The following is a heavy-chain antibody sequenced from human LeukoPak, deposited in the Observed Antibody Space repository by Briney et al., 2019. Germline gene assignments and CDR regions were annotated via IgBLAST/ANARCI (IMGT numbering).Heavy chain of an antibody. CDR3: AKARGYQLLSPYFDY. J-gene: IGHJ4*02. V-gene: IGHV3-30*18. Sequence: QPGRSLRLSCAASGXTFSSYGMHWVPQAPGKGLEWVAVISYEGSNKYYADSVKGRFTISRDNSKNTLYLQMNSLRAEDTAVYYCAKARGYQLLSPYFDYWGQGTLVTVSS. CDR1: GXTFSSYG. D-gene: IGHD2-2*01. CDR2: ISYEGSNK.